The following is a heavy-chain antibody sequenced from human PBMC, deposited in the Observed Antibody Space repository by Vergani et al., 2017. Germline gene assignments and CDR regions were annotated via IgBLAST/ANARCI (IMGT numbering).Heavy chain of an antibody. J-gene: IGHJ6*02. V-gene: IGHV3-74*01. CDR2: INSDGSST. CDR3: ARAGYSYGRGGLYYYYGMDV. D-gene: IGHD5-18*01. CDR1: GFTFSSYW. Sequence: EVQLVESGGGLVQPGGSLRLSCAASGFTFSSYWMHWVRQAPGKGLVWVSRINSDGSSTSYADSVKGRFTISRDNAKNTLYLQMNSLRAEDTAVYYCARAGYSYGRGGLYYYYGMDVWGQGTTVTVSS.